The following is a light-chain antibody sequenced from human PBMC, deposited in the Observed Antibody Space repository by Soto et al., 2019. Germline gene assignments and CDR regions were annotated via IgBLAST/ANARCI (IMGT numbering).Light chain of an antibody. J-gene: IGKJ3*01. Sequence: IPLTQSPAILSLSPGERATLSCTARQSVDTYIAWYQQRPGQPPRLLIHDTSHRASGVPARFRGSGSGTDFTLTITSLEPEDFGVYFCQQRRNWVSFGPGTRL. CDR1: QSVDTY. V-gene: IGKV3-11*01. CDR3: QQRRNWVS. CDR2: DTS.